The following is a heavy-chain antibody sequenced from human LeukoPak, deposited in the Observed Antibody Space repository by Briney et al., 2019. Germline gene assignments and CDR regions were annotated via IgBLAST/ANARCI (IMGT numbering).Heavy chain of an antibody. D-gene: IGHD3-3*01. J-gene: IGHJ4*02. Sequence: SETLSLTCTVSGGSIGSYYWSWIRQPTGEGLEWLAYIYYSGTTTYNPSLKSRVTMSVVTSKNQFSLKLSSVTAADTAVYYCARPHSTFFDQDAAYYFDYWGQGTLVTVSS. CDR3: ARPHSTFFDQDAAYYFDY. CDR2: IYYSGTT. CDR1: GGSIGSYY. V-gene: IGHV4-59*12.